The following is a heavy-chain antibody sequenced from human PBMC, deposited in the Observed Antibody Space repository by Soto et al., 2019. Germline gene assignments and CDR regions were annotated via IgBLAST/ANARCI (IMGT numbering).Heavy chain of an antibody. J-gene: IGHJ4*02. CDR2: IIPILGIA. D-gene: IGHD2-2*01. CDR3: ARFNCSSTSCYDY. V-gene: IGHV1-69*02. Sequence: SVKVSCKASGGTFSSYTISWVRQAPGQGLEWMGRIIPILGIANYAQKFQGRVTITADKSTSTAYMELSSLRSEDTAVYYCARFNCSSTSCYDYWGQGTLVTVSS. CDR1: GGTFSSYT.